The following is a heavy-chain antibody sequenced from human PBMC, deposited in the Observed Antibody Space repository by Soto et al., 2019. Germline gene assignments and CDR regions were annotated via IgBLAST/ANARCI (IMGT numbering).Heavy chain of an antibody. J-gene: IGHJ4*02. V-gene: IGHV4-34*01. CDR2: INHSGST. D-gene: IGHD3-9*01. CDR3: ERAPPYYAILSGYFDD. Sequence: SETLSLTCAVYGGSFRCYYWSWIRQPPGKGLEWIGEINHSGSTNYNPSLKSRVTISVDTSQNQFSLKLSSVTAADTAVYYCERAPPYYAILSGYFDDWGQGTLVT. CDR1: GGSFRCYY.